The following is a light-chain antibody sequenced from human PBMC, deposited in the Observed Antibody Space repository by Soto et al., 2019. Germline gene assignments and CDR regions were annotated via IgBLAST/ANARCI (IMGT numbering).Light chain of an antibody. J-gene: IGLJ2*01. Sequence: QSALTQPRSVSGSPGQSVTISCTGTSSDVGGYNSVSWYQQYPGKAPKLIIYDVSQRPSGVPYRFSGSKSGNTASLTISGRLAEDEEDYYCCSSFSSYTSVVFGGGTKLTVL. CDR1: SSDVGGYNS. V-gene: IGLV2-11*01. CDR2: DVS. CDR3: CSSFSSYTSVV.